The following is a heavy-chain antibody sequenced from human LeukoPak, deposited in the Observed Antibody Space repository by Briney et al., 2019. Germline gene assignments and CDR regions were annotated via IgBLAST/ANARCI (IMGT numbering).Heavy chain of an antibody. CDR1: GASVSGSAYY. Sequence: SETLSLTCTVSGASVSGSAYYWGWIRQSPGKGLEWIAEISQNGDSNYNPSLKSRVTISLDTSKNQLSLKLNSVTAADTAVYYCARALGAFDIWGQGTMVTVSS. J-gene: IGHJ3*02. V-gene: IGHV4-39*07. CDR3: ARALGAFDI. CDR2: ISQNGDS.